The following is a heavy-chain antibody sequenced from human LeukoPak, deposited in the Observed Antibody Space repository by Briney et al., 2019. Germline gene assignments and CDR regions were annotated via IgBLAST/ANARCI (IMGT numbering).Heavy chain of an antibody. D-gene: IGHD3-3*01. CDR2: ICGSGGCT. J-gene: IGHJ6*03. V-gene: IGHV3-23*01. CDR3: ATGGGWEPSSGVVTHIDV. Sequence: PGGSLRLSCEASGFTFNTYAIYWVRQAPGKGLEWVSGICGSGGCTYYADSVKGRFTISRDNAKNTLYLQTSSLRVEGTAVYYCATGGGWEPSSGVVTHIDVWGKGTTVTVSS. CDR1: GFTFNTYA.